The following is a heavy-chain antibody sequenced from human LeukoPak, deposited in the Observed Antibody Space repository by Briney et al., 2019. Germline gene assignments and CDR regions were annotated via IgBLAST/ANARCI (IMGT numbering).Heavy chain of an antibody. CDR1: GYTFTGYY. Sequence: ASVKVSCKASGYTFTGYYMHWVRQAPGQGLEWMGWINPNSGGTNYAQKFQGRVTMTRDTSISTAYMELSRLRSDDTAVYYCARESYNSGSYYNDYWGQGTRVTVSS. J-gene: IGHJ4*02. CDR2: INPNSGGT. D-gene: IGHD3-10*01. CDR3: ARESYNSGSYYNDY. V-gene: IGHV1-2*02.